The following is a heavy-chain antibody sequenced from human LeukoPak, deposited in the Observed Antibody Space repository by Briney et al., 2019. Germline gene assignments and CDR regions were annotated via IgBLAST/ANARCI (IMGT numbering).Heavy chain of an antibody. V-gene: IGHV3-13*01. CDR3: ARGNILTGYNP. CDR1: GFTFSTYD. Sequence: GGSLRLSCAASGFTFSTYDMHWVRQATGKGLEWVSAIGSAGDTYYRGSVKGRFTISRENAKNSLYLQMNSLTAGDTAVYYCARGNILTGYNPWGQGTLVTVSS. D-gene: IGHD3-9*01. CDR2: IGSAGDT. J-gene: IGHJ5*02.